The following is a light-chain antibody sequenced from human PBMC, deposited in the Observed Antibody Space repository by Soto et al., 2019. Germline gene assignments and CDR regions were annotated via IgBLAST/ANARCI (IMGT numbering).Light chain of an antibody. V-gene: IGKV4-1*01. CDR2: WAS. CDR1: QSVLYSSNNKNY. J-gene: IGKJ1*01. CDR3: QQYCSTPPT. Sequence: DIVMTQSPDSLALSLGERATINCKSSQSVLYSSNNKNYLAWYQQKPGQPPKLLIYWASTRESGVPDRFSGSGSGTDFTLTISSLQAEDVAVYYCQQYCSTPPTFGQGTKVEIK.